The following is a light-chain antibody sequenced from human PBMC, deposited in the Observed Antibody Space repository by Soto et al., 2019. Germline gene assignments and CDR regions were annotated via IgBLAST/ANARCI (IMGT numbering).Light chain of an antibody. Sequence: QSVLTQPPSVSGAPGQRVTISCTGSRSDIGAGYRVRWYQQVPGTAPKLLIYDNANRPSGVSARFSGSKSGTSASLAITGLQAEDEADYYCQSYDTSLSAVVFGGGTKVTVL. J-gene: IGLJ2*01. V-gene: IGLV1-40*01. CDR2: DNA. CDR1: RSDIGAGYR. CDR3: QSYDTSLSAVV.